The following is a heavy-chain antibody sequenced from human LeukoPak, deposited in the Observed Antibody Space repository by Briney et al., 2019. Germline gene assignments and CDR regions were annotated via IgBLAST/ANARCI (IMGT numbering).Heavy chain of an antibody. CDR3: ARGLSGYASSLGY. V-gene: IGHV3-74*01. CDR1: GFTFDDYA. D-gene: IGHD6-6*01. CDR2: INSDGSST. Sequence: PGGSLRLSCAASGFTFDDYAMHWVRQAPGKGLVWVSRINSDGSSTSYADSVRGRFSISRDNAKNTLYLQMNSLRAEDTAVYYCARGLSGYASSLGYWGQGALVTVSA. J-gene: IGHJ4*02.